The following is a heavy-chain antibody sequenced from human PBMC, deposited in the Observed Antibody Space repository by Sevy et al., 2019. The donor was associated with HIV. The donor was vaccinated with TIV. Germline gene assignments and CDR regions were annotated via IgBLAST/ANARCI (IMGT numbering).Heavy chain of an antibody. Sequence: SETLSLTCTVSGGSISSSSYYWGWIRQPPGKGLEWIGSIYYSGSTYYNPSLKSRVTISVNTSKNKFSLKLSSVTAADTAVYYCARPSVGYYYYMDVWGKGTTVTVSS. CDR3: ARPSVGYYYYMDV. CDR1: GGSISSSSYY. CDR2: IYYSGST. V-gene: IGHV4-39*01. J-gene: IGHJ6*03.